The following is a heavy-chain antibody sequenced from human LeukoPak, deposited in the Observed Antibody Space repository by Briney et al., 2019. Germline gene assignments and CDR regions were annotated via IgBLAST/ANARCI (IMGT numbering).Heavy chain of an antibody. CDR1: GDSITSGSYY. Sequence: SETLSLTCTVSGDSITSGSYYRAWVRQPPGKRLEWIGSISYGGSTYYNPPLKSRATMSVDTSKNQFSLRLRSVTAADTALYYCRGYDSSGNWLFDYWGQGTLVSVSS. J-gene: IGHJ4*02. V-gene: IGHV4-39*01. D-gene: IGHD3-22*01. CDR2: ISYGGST. CDR3: RGYDSSGNWLFDY.